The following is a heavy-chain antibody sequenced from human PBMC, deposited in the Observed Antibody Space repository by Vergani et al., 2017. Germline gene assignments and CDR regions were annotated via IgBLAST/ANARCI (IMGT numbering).Heavy chain of an antibody. CDR2: IYYSGST. CDR3: ARETYYYDSSGYYFGFDY. V-gene: IGHV4-30-4*01. D-gene: IGHD3-22*01. CDR1: GGSISSGDYY. Sequence: QVQLQESGPGLVKPSQTLSLTCTVSGGSISSGDYYWSWIRPPPGKGLEWIGYIYYSGSTYYNPSLKSRVIISVDTSKNQFSLKLSSVTAADTAVYYCARETYYYDSSGYYFGFDYWGQGTLVTVSS. J-gene: IGHJ4*02.